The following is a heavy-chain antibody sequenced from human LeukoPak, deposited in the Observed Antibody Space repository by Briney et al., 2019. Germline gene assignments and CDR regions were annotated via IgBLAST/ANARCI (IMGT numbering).Heavy chain of an antibody. CDR1: GGSISSYY. D-gene: IGHD2-2*02. CDR3: ARVGCSSTSCSTNYGMDV. V-gene: IGHV4-59*01. J-gene: IGHJ6*02. CDR2: IYYSGST. Sequence: SETLSLTCTVSGGSISSYYWSWIRQPPGKGLEWIGHIYYSGSTNYNPSLKSRVTISVDTSKSQFSLKVSSVTAADTAVYYCARVGCSSTSCSTNYGMDVWGQGTTVTVSS.